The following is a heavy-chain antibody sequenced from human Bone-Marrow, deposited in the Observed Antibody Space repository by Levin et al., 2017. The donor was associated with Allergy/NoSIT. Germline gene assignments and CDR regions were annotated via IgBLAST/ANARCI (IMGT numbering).Heavy chain of an antibody. CDR1: GYTFTGYF. Sequence: ASVKVSCKASGYTFTGYFMHWVRQAPGQGLEWMGWLNPKNGDTGYAQKFQGRVTMTRDTSSSTAYMELSSLTSDDTAVYYCAKEANAFDIWGQGTMVTVSS. CDR3: AKEANAFDI. CDR2: LNPKNGDT. J-gene: IGHJ3*02. V-gene: IGHV1-2*02.